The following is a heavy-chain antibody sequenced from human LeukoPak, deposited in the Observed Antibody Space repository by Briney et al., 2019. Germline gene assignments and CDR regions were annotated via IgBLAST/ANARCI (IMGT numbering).Heavy chain of an antibody. V-gene: IGHV1-2*02. J-gene: IGHJ5*02. CDR3: ARDKGIVVVINGEHNWFDP. CDR1: GYTFTGYY. CDR2: INPNSGGT. D-gene: IGHD3-22*01. Sequence: ASVKVSCKASGYTFTGYYMHWVRQAPGQGLEWMGWINPNSGGTNYAQKFQGRVTMTRDTSISTAYMELSRLRSDDTAVYYCARDKGIVVVINGEHNWFDPWGQGTLVTVSS.